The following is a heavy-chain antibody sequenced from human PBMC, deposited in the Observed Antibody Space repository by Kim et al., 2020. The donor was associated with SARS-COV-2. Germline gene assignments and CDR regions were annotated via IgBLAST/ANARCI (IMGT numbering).Heavy chain of an antibody. V-gene: IGHV4-61*01. D-gene: IGHD3-22*01. J-gene: IGHJ5*02. CDR1: GGSVSSGSYY. CDR2: IYYSGST. CDR3: AREYYYEADNWFDP. Sequence: SETMSLTCTVSGGSVSSGSYYWSWIRQPPGKGLEWIGYIYYSGSTNYNPSLKSRVTISVDTSKNQFSLKLSSVAAADTAVYYCAREYYYEADNWFDPWGQGTLVTVSS.